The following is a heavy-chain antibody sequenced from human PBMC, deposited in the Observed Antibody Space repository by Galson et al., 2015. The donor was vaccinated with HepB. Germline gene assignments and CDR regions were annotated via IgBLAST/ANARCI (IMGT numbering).Heavy chain of an antibody. D-gene: IGHD3-10*01. CDR2: IGTAGDT. CDR1: GFTFSSYD. Sequence: SLRLSCAASGFTFSSYDMHWVRQATGKGLEWVSAIGTAGDTYYPGSVKGRFTISRENAKNSLYLQMNNLRAGDTAVYYCARGGVTMVQGVITSSAFDIWGQGTMVTVSS. V-gene: IGHV3-13*01. J-gene: IGHJ3*02. CDR3: ARGGVTMVQGVITSSAFDI.